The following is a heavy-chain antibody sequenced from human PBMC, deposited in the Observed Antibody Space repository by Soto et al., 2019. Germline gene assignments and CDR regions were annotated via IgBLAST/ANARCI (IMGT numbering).Heavy chain of an antibody. CDR1: GYTFTSYA. D-gene: IGHD6-13*01. CDR3: ARDLKSSKYNYNVRDV. V-gene: IGHV1-69*13. Sequence: ASVKVSCKASGYTFTSYAISWVRQAPGQGLEWMGGIIPIFGTANYAQKFQGRVTITADESTSTAYMELSSLRSEDTAVYYSARDLKSSKYNYNVRDVGGQGTTVTVSS. CDR2: IIPIFGTA. J-gene: IGHJ6*02.